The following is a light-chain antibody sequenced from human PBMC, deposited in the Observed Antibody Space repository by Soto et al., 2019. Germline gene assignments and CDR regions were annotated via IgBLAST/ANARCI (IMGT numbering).Light chain of an antibody. V-gene: IGLV2-14*01. CDR2: EVS. CDR3: SSYSSSSLGV. J-gene: IGLJ1*01. CDR1: RSAVGGYNY. Sequence: QSVLTQPASVSGSPWQSITISCTGTRSAVGGYNYVSWYQQHPGKAPKLMIYEVSNRPSGVSNRFSGSKSGNTASLTISGLQAEDEADYYCSSYSSSSLGVFGTGTKVTVL.